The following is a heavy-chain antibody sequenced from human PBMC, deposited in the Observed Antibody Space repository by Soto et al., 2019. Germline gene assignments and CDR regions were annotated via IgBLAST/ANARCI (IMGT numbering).Heavy chain of an antibody. CDR2: ISGRGGST. V-gene: IGHV3-23*01. CDR1: GFTFSSYA. CDR3: AKKTSIAARPDWFDP. Sequence: GGSLRLSCAASGFTFSSYAMSWVRQAPGKGLEWVSAISGRGGSTYYADSVKGRFTISRDNSKNTLYLQMNSLRAEDTAVYYCAKKTSIAARPDWFDPWGQGTLVTVSS. D-gene: IGHD6-6*01. J-gene: IGHJ5*02.